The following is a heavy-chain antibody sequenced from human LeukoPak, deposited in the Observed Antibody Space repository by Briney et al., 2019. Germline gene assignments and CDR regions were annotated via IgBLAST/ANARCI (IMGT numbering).Heavy chain of an antibody. J-gene: IGHJ5*02. CDR1: GGSISSYC. D-gene: IGHD1-1*01. V-gene: IGHV4-4*07. CDR2: IYTSGST. CDR3: ARDWKMGRKNWFDP. Sequence: PSETLSLTCTVSGGSISSYCWSWIRQPAGKGLEWIGRIYTSGSTNYNPSLKSRVTMSVDTSKNQFSLKLSSVTAADTAVYYCARDWKMGRKNWFDPWGQGTLVTVSS.